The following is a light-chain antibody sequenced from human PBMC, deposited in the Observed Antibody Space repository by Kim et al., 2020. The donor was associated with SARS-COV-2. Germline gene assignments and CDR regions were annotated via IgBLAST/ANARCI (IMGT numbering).Light chain of an antibody. J-gene: IGKJ1*01. V-gene: IGKV3-15*01. CDR3: QQYNNWPRT. CDR2: GAS. Sequence: EIVLTQSPGTLSVSPGERVTLSCRASQSVSRYLAWYQHKPGQAPRLLIYGASTRATGIPARFSGSGSGTEFTLTISSLQSEDFAVYYCQQYNNWPRTFGQGTKVDIK. CDR1: QSVSRY.